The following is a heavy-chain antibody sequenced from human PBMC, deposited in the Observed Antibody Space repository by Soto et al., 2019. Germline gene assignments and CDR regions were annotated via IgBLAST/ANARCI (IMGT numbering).Heavy chain of an antibody. V-gene: IGHV3-30-3*01. J-gene: IGHJ6*02. Sequence: QVQLVESGGGVVQPGRSLRLSCAASGFTFSRYAMHWVRQAPGKGLEWVAVISYDGSNKYYADSVKGRFTISRDNSKNTLYLQMNSLRAEDTAVYYCARGGLYYYYYGMDVWGQGTTVTVSS. CDR3: ARGGLYYYYYGMDV. CDR2: ISYDGSNK. CDR1: GFTFSRYA.